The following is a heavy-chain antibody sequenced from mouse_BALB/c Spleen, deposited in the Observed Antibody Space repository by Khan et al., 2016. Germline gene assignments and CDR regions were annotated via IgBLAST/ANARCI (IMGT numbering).Heavy chain of an antibody. CDR3: ARQGLLWSTTGYFDV. V-gene: IGHV4-1*02. CDR1: GFDFSRYW. J-gene: IGHJ1*01. CDR2: INPDSSTI. D-gene: IGHD2-10*01. Sequence: EVTLLESGGGLVQPGGSLKLSCAASGFDFSRYWMSWVRQAPGKGLEWIGEINPDSSTINYTPSLKDKFIISRDNAKNTLYLQMSKVRSEDTALYYCARQGLLWSTTGYFDVWGAGTTVTVSS.